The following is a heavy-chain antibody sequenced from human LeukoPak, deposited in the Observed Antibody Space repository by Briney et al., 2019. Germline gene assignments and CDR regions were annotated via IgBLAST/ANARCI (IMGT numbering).Heavy chain of an antibody. D-gene: IGHD5-12*01. J-gene: IGHJ4*02. CDR1: GFTFSNYA. Sequence: GGSLRLSCAASGFTFSNYAMIWVRQAPGKGLEWVSSLSGSGGSTYYADSVKGRFTISRDNSKNTLYLLMSSLRAEDTAVYYCAMWDIAMFHWGQGNLVTDSS. CDR3: AMWDIAMFH. V-gene: IGHV3-23*01. CDR2: LSGSGGST.